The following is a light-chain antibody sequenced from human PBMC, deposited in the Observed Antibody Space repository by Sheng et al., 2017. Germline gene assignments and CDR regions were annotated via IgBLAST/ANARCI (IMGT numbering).Light chain of an antibody. Sequence: DIQMTQSPSTLSASVGDRVTITCRASQSISSYLAWYQQKPGKAPKLLMYQASTLESGVPSRFSGSGSGTEFTLTISSLQPDDFATYYCQQYNTYSWT. J-gene: IGKJ1*01. CDR1: QSISSY. CDR3: QQYNTYSWT. V-gene: IGKV1-5*03. CDR2: QAS.